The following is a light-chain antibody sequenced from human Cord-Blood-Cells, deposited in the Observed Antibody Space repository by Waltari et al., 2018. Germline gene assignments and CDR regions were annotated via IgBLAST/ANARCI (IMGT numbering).Light chain of an antibody. CDR1: SRDVGGDTY. J-gene: IGLJ2*01. Sequence: SALTQPRSVSGSPRQSVAISCTGPSRDVGGDTYVSWYQQHPGKAPKLMIYDFSKRPSGVPDRFSGSKSGNTASLTISGLQAEDEADYYCCSYAGSYTFGVVFGGGTKLTVL. V-gene: IGLV2-11*01. CDR3: CSYAGSYTFGVV. CDR2: DFS.